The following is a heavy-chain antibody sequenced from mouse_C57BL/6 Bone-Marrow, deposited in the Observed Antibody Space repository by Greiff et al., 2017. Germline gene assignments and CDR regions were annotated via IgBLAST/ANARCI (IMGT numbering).Heavy chain of an antibody. J-gene: IGHJ2*01. V-gene: IGHV1-81*01. CDR1: GFTFTSYG. CDR3: ARNLYFDY. CDR2: IYTRSGNT. Sequence: QVQLMQSGAELARPCASVMLSCKVSGFTFTSYGISWVKLRTGQGLERIGVIYTRSGNTYYYEQFMGKATLTADKTSSTADMELRSLTSEDSAVYFCARNLYFDYWGQGTTLTVAS.